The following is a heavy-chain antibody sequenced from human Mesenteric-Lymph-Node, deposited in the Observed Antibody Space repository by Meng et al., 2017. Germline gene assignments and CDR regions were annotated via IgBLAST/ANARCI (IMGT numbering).Heavy chain of an antibody. J-gene: IGHJ2*01. CDR1: GFTFSSYE. Sequence: ESLKISCAASGFTFSSYEMNWVRQAPGKGLEWIGYLYHSGSTNYNPSLKSRVTISVDTSKNHFSLKLTSVTAADTAIYYCARACHPKLRGGNNYDWYFDLWGRGTLVTVSS. D-gene: IGHD5-24*01. CDR3: ARACHPKLRGGNNYDWYFDL. V-gene: IGHV4-59*01. CDR2: LYHSGST.